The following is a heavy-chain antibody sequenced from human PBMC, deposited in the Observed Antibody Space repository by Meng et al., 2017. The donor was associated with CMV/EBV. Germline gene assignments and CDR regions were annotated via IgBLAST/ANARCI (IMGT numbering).Heavy chain of an antibody. J-gene: IGHJ4*02. CDR3: AKGSANSRPYYFDF. Sequence: GGSLRLTCAASGFTFSGYAMAWVRQAPGRGLEWVSAITGRGDDTYHADSVKGRLTISRDNSKNTLSLQMISLRAEDTAVYYCAKGSANSRPYYFDFWGRGTLVTVSS. V-gene: IGHV3-23*01. CDR1: GFTFSGYA. D-gene: IGHD3-3*01. CDR2: ITGRGDDT.